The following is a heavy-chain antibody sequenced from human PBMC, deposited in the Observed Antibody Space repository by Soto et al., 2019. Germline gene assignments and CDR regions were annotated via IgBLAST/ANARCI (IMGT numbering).Heavy chain of an antibody. CDR2: IYYSGST. J-gene: IGHJ6*02. D-gene: IGHD4-17*01. Sequence: SSETLSLTCTVSGGSIGGSACYWGWIRQSPGKGLEWIGSIYYSGSTYYNPSLKSRVTISVDTSKNQFSLKLSSVTAAGTAVFYCARDYGVRGPYYYSMDVWGQGTTVTVSS. V-gene: IGHV4-39*02. CDR1: GGSIGGSACY. CDR3: ARDYGVRGPYYYSMDV.